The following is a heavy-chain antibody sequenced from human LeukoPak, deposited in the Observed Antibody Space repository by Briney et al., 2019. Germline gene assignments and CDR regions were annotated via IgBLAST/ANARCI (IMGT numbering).Heavy chain of an antibody. D-gene: IGHD2-8*01. CDR3: ARDGYCTNGVCPSDY. J-gene: IGHJ4*02. CDR2: INHSGST. Sequence: NPSETLSLTCAVYGGSFSGYYWSWIRQPPGKGLEWIGEINHSGSTNYNPSLKSRVTISVDTSKNQFSLKLSSVTAADTAVYYCARDGYCTNGVCPSDYWGQGTLVTVSS. CDR1: GGSFSGYY. V-gene: IGHV4-34*01.